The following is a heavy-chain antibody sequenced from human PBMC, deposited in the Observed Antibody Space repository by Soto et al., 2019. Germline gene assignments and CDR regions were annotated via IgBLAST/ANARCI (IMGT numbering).Heavy chain of an antibody. CDR1: GYTFTDCY. D-gene: IGHD6-13*01. CDR3: VRDELVSSTKYYFDY. V-gene: IGHV1-2*02. Sequence: QVQLVQSGAEVKKPGPSVRVSCKASGYTFTDCYVHWVRQAPGQGLEWMGWINPKSGGTNIAQRFKGRVNMTRDMSISTAYMELNSLKSDDTAVYYCVRDELVSSTKYYFDYWGQGTLVTVSS. J-gene: IGHJ4*02. CDR2: INPKSGGT.